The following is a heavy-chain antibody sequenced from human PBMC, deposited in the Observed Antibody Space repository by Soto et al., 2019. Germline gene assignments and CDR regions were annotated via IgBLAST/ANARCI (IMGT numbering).Heavy chain of an antibody. D-gene: IGHD1-1*01. V-gene: IGHV3-30*18. CDR1: GFTFSSYG. CDR3: AKDTKLESYYYYYMDV. CDR2: ISYDGSNK. J-gene: IGHJ6*03. Sequence: GGSLRLSCAASGFTFSSYGMHWVRQAPGKGLEWVAVISYDGSNKYYADSVKGRFTISRDNSKNTLYLQMNSLRAEDTAVYYCAKDTKLESYYYYYMDVWGKGTTVTVSS.